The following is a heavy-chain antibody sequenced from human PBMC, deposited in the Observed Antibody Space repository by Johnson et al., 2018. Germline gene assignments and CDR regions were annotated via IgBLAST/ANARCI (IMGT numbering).Heavy chain of an antibody. V-gene: IGHV3-30*18. D-gene: IGHD3-3*01. CDR1: GFVFGSYG. J-gene: IGHJ6*02. Sequence: VQLLESGGDVVQPGRSLRLSCVASGFVFGSYGMHWVRQAPGKGLEWVAVISYDGSNKYYADSVKGRFTISRDNSKNTLYLQMNSLRAEDTAVYYCAKGGLRFLEWLSYYYYYGMDVWGQGTTVTVSS. CDR3: AKGGLRFLEWLSYYYYYGMDV. CDR2: ISYDGSNK.